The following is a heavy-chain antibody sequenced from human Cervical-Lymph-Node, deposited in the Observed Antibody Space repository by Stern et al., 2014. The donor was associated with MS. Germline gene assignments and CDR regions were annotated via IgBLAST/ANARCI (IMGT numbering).Heavy chain of an antibody. CDR1: GGIFSNDV. V-gene: IGHV1-69*01. Sequence: VQLVQTGAEVKKPGSSVKVSCKASGGIFSNDVINWVRQAPGQGLDWMGVIIPKFGTTKYAQKFQDRVKITADESMTTAYMDLSSLRSEDTALYYCATTFRWGQGTLITVSS. D-gene: IGHD3-10*01. CDR3: ATTFR. J-gene: IGHJ4*02. CDR2: IIPKFGTT.